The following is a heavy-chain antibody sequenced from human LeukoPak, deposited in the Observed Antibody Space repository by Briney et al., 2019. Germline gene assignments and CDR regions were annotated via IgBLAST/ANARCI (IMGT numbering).Heavy chain of an antibody. Sequence: PSETLSLTCNVSGGSMSNIYYWGWIRQPPGKGLEWIGNIFYSGITYYNPSLKSRVTMSVDKSKNQFFLNLTSVTAADTATYFCARAPRAYCSATGSCFQDDWGQGTLVIVSS. V-gene: IGHV4-39*07. CDR1: GGSMSNIYY. CDR2: IFYSGIT. J-gene: IGHJ4*02. D-gene: IGHD2-15*01. CDR3: ARAPRAYCSATGSCFQDD.